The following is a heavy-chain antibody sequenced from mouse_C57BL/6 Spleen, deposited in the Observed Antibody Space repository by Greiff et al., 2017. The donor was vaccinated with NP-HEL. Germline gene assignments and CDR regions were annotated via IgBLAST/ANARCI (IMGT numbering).Heavy chain of an antibody. D-gene: IGHD2-2*01. CDR2: ISSGRSTI. V-gene: IGHV5-17*01. CDR3: ARGGSTMVTTRVMDY. CDR1: GFTFSDYG. Sequence: EVKLMESGGGLVKPGGSLKLSCAASGFTFSDYGMHWVRQAPEKGLEWVAYISSGRSTIYYADTVKGRFTLSRDNAKNTLFLQMTSLRSEDTAMYYCARGGSTMVTTRVMDYWGQGTSVTVSS. J-gene: IGHJ4*01.